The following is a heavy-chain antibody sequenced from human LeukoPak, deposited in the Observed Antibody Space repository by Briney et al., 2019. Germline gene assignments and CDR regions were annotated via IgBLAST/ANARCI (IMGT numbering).Heavy chain of an antibody. CDR3: ANLNRDPAGGSSWRNYYYYYMDV. V-gene: IGHV4-61*02. D-gene: IGHD6-13*01. Sequence: PSQTLSLTCTVSGGSISSGSYYWSWIRQPAGKGLEWIGRIYSSGVTNYNPSLKSRVTISVDTPKNQFSLKLSSVTAADTAVYYCANLNRDPAGGSSWRNYYYYYMDVWGKGTTVTVSS. CDR2: IYSSGVT. J-gene: IGHJ6*03. CDR1: GGSISSGSYY.